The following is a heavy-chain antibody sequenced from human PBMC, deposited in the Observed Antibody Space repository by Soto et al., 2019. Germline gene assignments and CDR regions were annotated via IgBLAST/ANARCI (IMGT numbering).Heavy chain of an antibody. CDR2: ISGSGGST. CDR1: GFTFSSYA. CDR3: AKGKQQQLVLLDY. V-gene: IGHV3-23*01. J-gene: IGHJ4*02. Sequence: RRLSCAASGFTFSSYAMSWVRQAPGKGLEWVSAISGSGGSTYYADSVKGRFTISRDNSKNTLYLQMNSLRAEDTAVYYCAKGKQQQLVLLDYWGQGTLVTVSS. D-gene: IGHD6-13*01.